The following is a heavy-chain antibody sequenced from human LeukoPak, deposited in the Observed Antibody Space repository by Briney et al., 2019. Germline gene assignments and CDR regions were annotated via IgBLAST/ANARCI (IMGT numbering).Heavy chain of an antibody. CDR3: ARASRWELPRYFDY. V-gene: IGHV1-2*02. CDR1: GYTFTGYY. J-gene: IGHJ4*02. CDR2: INPNSGGT. D-gene: IGHD1-26*01. Sequence: GASVKVSCKASGYTFTGYYMHWVRQAPGQGLEWMGWINPNSGGTNYAQKFQGRVTMTSDTSISTAYMELSRLRSDDTAVYYCARASRWELPRYFDYWGQGTLVTVSS.